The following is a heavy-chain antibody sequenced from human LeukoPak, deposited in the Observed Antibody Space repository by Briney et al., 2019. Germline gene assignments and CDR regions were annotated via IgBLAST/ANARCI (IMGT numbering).Heavy chain of an antibody. V-gene: IGHV3-49*04. CDR1: GFTFGDYA. J-gene: IGHJ4*02. CDR3: TRDRITMVRGVKALDY. CDR2: IRSKAYGGTT. D-gene: IGHD3-10*01. Sequence: PGRSLRLSCTPSGFTFGDYAMSWVPEAPGKGVEGVGFIRSKAYGGTTEYAASVKGGFTISRDDSKSIAYLQMNSLKTEDTAVYYCTRDRITMVRGVKALDYWGQGTLVTVSS.